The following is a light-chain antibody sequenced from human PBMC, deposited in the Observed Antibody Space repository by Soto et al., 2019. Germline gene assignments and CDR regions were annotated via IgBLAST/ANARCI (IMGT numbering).Light chain of an antibody. CDR1: QSVSSN. Sequence: EIGMTQSLATLSVPPGERATLSCRASQSVSSNLAWYQQKPGQAPRRLVYGALTRATGIPARFSGSGSGTEFTLTISSLQSEDFAIYYCQQYNSWPPITFGQGARLEIK. CDR3: QQYNSWPPIT. CDR2: GAL. V-gene: IGKV3-15*01. J-gene: IGKJ5*01.